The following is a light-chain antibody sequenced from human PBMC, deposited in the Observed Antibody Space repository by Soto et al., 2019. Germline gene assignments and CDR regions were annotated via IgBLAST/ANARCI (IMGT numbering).Light chain of an antibody. CDR2: SNN. Sequence: QSALTQPHSASGTPGQRVTISCSGDRSNIGSNSVNWYQQLPGTAPKLLIYSNNQRPSGVPDRFSGSKSGTSASLAISGLQSEYEAYYYCAAWDDSLNGRYVFGTGTKVTVL. V-gene: IGLV1-44*01. CDR3: AAWDDSLNGRYV. J-gene: IGLJ1*01. CDR1: RSNIGSNS.